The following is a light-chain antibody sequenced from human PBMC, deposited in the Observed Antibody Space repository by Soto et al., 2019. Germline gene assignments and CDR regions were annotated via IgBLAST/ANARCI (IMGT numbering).Light chain of an antibody. CDR3: PNYNIVPLT. J-gene: IGKJ4*01. Sequence: DIQMTQSPSSLSASVGDRVTITCRASQGISSFLAWYQQKPGKVPRLLIYTASYLQAGSPSRFSGSGSGTDFTLTISSLQPEHGATYYCPNYNIVPLTFGGGTKVEIK. CDR1: QGISSF. CDR2: TAS. V-gene: IGKV1-27*01.